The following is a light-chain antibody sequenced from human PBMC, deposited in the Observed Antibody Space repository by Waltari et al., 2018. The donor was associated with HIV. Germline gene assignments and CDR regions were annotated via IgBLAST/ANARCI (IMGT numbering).Light chain of an antibody. Sequence: QSALTQPRSVSGSPGQSVTISCPGTSSDVGGYKYVSWYQHHPNKGPKLLIYDFTKRPSGVPDRFSGSKSGNTASLTISGLQAEDEADYYCCSYADTYFVVFGGRTTLTVL. CDR2: DFT. CDR1: SSDVGGYKY. J-gene: IGLJ2*01. CDR3: CSYADTYFVV. V-gene: IGLV2-11*01.